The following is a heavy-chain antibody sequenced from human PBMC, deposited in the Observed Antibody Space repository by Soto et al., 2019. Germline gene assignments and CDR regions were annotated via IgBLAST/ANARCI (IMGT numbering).Heavy chain of an antibody. J-gene: IGHJ5*02. CDR2: ISAYNGNT. CDR3: ARALWDCSSTSCYDWFDP. Sequence: QVQLVQTGAEVKKPGASVKVSCKASGYTFTSYGISWVRQAPGQGLEWMGGISAYNGNTNYAQKLQGRVTMTTDTSTSTAYMELRSLRSDDTAVYYCARALWDCSSTSCYDWFDPWGHGTLVTVSS. V-gene: IGHV1-18*01. CDR1: GYTFTSYG. D-gene: IGHD2-2*01.